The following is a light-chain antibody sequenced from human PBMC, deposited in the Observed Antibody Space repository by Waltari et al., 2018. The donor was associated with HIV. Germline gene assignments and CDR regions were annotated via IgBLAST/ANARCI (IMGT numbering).Light chain of an antibody. CDR2: GNY. V-gene: IGLV1-40*01. J-gene: IGLJ3*02. CDR1: SSRLGAGSD. CDR3: QSYDSSLSGWV. Sequence: QSVLTQPPSGSGAPGQRVTLSGPGSSSRLGAGSDILRYQQLPGTAPKLLIYGNYNRPSGVPDRFSGAKAGTAASLAITGLQAEDEADYYCQSYDSSLSGWVFGGGTKLTVL.